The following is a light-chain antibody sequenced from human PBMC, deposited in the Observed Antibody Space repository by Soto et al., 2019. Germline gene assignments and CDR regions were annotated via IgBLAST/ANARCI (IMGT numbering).Light chain of an antibody. Sequence: QSVLTQPASVSGSPGQSITISCTGTSSDVGSYNLVSWYQQHPGKAPKLMIYEVTKRPSGISNRFSGSKSGNTASLTISGLPADDEADYYCCSYAGTSTYVFGNGTKVTV. CDR2: EVT. V-gene: IGLV2-23*02. J-gene: IGLJ1*01. CDR1: SSDVGSYNL. CDR3: CSYAGTSTYV.